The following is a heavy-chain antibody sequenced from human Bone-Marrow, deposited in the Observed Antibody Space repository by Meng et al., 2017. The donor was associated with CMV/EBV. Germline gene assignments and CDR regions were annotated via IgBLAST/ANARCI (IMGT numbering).Heavy chain of an antibody. CDR1: GFTFSSYA. V-gene: IGHV3-23*03. J-gene: IGHJ4*02. D-gene: IGHD2-15*01. CDR2: IYSGGSST. CDR3: ARICVTGRACYHLDH. Sequence: GGSLRLSCAASGFTFSSYAMSWVRQAPGKGLEWVSVIYSGGSSTYYADSVKGRFTISRDNSKNTLYLQMNSLRAEDTAVYYCARICVTGRACYHLDHWGQGTLVTVSS.